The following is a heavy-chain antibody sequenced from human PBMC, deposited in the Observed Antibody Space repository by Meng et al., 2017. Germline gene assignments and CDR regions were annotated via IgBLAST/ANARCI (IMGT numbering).Heavy chain of an antibody. J-gene: IGHJ5*02. CDR1: GYTFTGYY. Sequence: QVRLVQSGAEVKKPGASVKVSCKASGYTFTGYYMHWVRQAPGQGLEWMGWINPNSGGTNYAQKFQGRVTMTRDTSISTAYMELSRLRSDDTAVYYCAREGSGSYYRFGWFDPWGQGTLVTVSS. CDR2: INPNSGGT. D-gene: IGHD3-10*01. CDR3: AREGSGSYYRFGWFDP. V-gene: IGHV1-2*02.